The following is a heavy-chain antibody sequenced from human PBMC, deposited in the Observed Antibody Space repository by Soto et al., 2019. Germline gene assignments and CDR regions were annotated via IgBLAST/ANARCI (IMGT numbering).Heavy chain of an antibody. V-gene: IGHV4-38-2*01. CDR2: IYHSGST. D-gene: IGHD3-3*01. Sequence: SETLSLTCAVSGYSISSGYYWGWIRQPPGKGLEWIGSIYHSGSTYYNPSLKSRVTISVDTSKNQFSLKLSSVTAADTAMYYCARARGDYDFWSGLNYFDYWGQGTLVTVSS. CDR3: ARARGDYDFWSGLNYFDY. J-gene: IGHJ4*02. CDR1: GYSISSGYY.